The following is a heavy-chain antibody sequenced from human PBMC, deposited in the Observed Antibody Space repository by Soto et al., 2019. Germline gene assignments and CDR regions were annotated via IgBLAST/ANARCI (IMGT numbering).Heavy chain of an antibody. CDR1: GYTFTSYA. Sequence: ASVKVSCKASGYTFTSYAMHWVRQAPGQRLEWMGWINAGNGNTKYSQKFQGRVTITRDTSVSTAYMELSSLRSEDTAVYYCARAWVVVTAPDYWGQGTLVTVSS. CDR2: INAGNGNT. CDR3: ARAWVVVTAPDY. J-gene: IGHJ4*02. V-gene: IGHV1-3*01. D-gene: IGHD2-21*02.